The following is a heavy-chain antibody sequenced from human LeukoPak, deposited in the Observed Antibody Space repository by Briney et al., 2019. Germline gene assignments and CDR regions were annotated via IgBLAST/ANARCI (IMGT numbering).Heavy chain of an antibody. CDR3: ARGGEFQLLYGSDY. J-gene: IGHJ4*02. D-gene: IGHD2-2*02. CDR2: ISYDGRNN. CDR1: GFTFSSYV. V-gene: IGHV3-30*04. Sequence: GTSLRLSCAASGFTFSSYVMHWVRQAPGKGLEWVAFISYDGRNNYYADSVKGRFTISRDNSKNTLYLQMSSLKPEDTAVYYCARGGEFQLLYGSDYWGQGTLVSVSS.